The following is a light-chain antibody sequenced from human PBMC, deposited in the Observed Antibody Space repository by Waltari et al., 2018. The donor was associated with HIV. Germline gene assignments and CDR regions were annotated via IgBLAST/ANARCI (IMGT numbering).Light chain of an antibody. V-gene: IGLV4-69*01. CDR3: QTWGTGFRV. Sequence: QLVLTQSPSVSASLGASVKLTCTLGSGHSSNAVAWHQQQPEKGPRFLMKINSDGSHTKGDGIPDRFSGSSSGAERYLTISSLQSGDEADYYCQTWGTGFRVFGGGTKLTV. CDR1: SGHSSNA. J-gene: IGLJ3*02. CDR2: INSDGSH.